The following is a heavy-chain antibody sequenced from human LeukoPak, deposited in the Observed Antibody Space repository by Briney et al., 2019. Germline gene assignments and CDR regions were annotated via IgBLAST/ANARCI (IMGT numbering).Heavy chain of an antibody. Sequence: TSETLSLTCAVSGYSISSDYHWGWIRQPPGKGLEWIANVHHSGSTYYNPSLKSRVTISVDTSKNQFSLEVTSMTASDTAVYYCVRYKYGPLEYWGQGSLVTVSS. V-gene: IGHV4-38-2*01. J-gene: IGHJ4*02. CDR2: VHHSGST. CDR1: GYSISSDYH. D-gene: IGHD1-1*01. CDR3: VRYKYGPLEY.